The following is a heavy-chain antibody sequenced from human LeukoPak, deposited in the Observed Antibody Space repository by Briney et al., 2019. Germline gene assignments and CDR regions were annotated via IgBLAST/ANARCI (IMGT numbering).Heavy chain of an antibody. V-gene: IGHV1-69*05. J-gene: IGHJ4*02. CDR1: GYTFTSYD. CDR3: ARDSVVIGPFDY. D-gene: IGHD3-22*01. CDR2: IIPIFGTA. Sequence: GASVKVSCKASGYTFTSYDINWVRQATGQGLEWMGRIIPIFGTANYAQKFQGRVTITTDESTSTAYMELSSLRSEDTAVYYCARDSVVIGPFDYWGQGTLVTVSS.